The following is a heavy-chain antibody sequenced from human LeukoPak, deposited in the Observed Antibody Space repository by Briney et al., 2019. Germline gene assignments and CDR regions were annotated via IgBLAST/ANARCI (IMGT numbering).Heavy chain of an antibody. V-gene: IGHV3-48*02. CDR3: TRDPHALDF. Sequence: GGSLRLPCAASGFTFSSYSMNWVRLAPGKGLEWVSYITSSSGTIHYADSVKGRFSISRDNAKNSLYLQMNSLSDEDTAVYYCTRDPHALDFWGQGTLVTVSS. CDR2: ITSSSGTI. CDR1: GFTFSSYS. J-gene: IGHJ4*02.